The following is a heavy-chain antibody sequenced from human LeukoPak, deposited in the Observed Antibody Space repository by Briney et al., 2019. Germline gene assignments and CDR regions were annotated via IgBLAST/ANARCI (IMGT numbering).Heavy chain of an antibody. CDR1: GFTFSSYA. Sequence: GGSLRLSCAASGFTFSSYAVSWVRQAPGKGLEWVSAISGSGSNTYYADSVKGRFTISRDNSKNTLYLQMNSLRAEDTAVYYCAKGLVSRFDYWGQGTLVTVSS. D-gene: IGHD3-16*01. CDR2: ISGSGSNT. V-gene: IGHV3-23*01. J-gene: IGHJ4*02. CDR3: AKGLVSRFDY.